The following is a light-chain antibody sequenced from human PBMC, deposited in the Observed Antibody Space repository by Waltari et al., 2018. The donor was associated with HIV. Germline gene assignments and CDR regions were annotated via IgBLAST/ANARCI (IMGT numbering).Light chain of an antibody. CDR1: DTVMSNY. Sequence: EIVLTQSPGTLSLSPGERATLSCRASDTVMSNYFAWYQQTPGRAPRLLIYGASRRATGIPERFRASGCGTDSTLTINRLEPDDFAVYWCQQYGTTPSFGGGTKVEI. CDR2: GAS. V-gene: IGKV3-20*01. CDR3: QQYGTTPS. J-gene: IGKJ4*01.